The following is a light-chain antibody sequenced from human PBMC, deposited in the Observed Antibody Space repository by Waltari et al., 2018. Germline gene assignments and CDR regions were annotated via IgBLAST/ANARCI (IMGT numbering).Light chain of an antibody. J-gene: IGLJ2*01. CDR2: EVS. Sequence: QSALTQPPSASGSPGQSVTISCTGTSPDVGVYNYAPWYQQHPGKAPKPMIYEVSKRPSGVPDRFSGSKSGNTASLTVSGLQAEDEADYYCSSYAGSDNLVFGGGTKLTVL. V-gene: IGLV2-8*01. CDR1: SPDVGVYNY. CDR3: SSYAGSDNLV.